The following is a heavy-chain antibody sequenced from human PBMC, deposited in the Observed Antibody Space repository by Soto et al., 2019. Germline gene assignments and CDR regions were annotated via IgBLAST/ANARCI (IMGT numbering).Heavy chain of an antibody. D-gene: IGHD2-21*02. V-gene: IGHV3-48*02. CDR1: GFTFSSYS. Sequence: GGSLRLSCAASGFTFSSYSMNWVRQAPGKGLEWVSYISSSSSTIYYADSVKGRFTISRDNAKNSLYLQMNSLRDEDTAVYYCARESAIQVTNTVGWFDPWGQGTLVTVSS. CDR3: ARESAIQVTNTVGWFDP. CDR2: ISSSSSTI. J-gene: IGHJ5*02.